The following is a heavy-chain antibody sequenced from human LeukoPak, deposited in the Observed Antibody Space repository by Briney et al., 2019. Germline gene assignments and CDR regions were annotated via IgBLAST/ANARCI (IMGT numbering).Heavy chain of an antibody. D-gene: IGHD5-18*01. CDR1: GFTVSTNC. J-gene: IGHJ4*02. V-gene: IGHV3-53*04. CDR2: IYSGGTT. CDR3: ARVDTVMAYYFDL. Sequence: PGGSPRLSCAAYGFTVSTNCMTWVRQAPGKGLEWVSTIYSGGTTYYADSVMGRFTISRHNSRNTLYLQMNSLRAEDTAVYYCARVDTVMAYYFDLWGQGTLVTVSS.